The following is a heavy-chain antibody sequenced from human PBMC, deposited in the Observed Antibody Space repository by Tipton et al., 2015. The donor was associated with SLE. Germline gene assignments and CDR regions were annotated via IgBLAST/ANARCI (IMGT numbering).Heavy chain of an antibody. Sequence: TLSLTCTVSGGSISSYYWSWIRQPSGKGLEWIGYIYYSGSTNYNPSLKSRVTISVDTSKNQFSLKLSSVTAADTAVYYCARVGVTLYYYYMDVWGKGTTVTVSS. CDR3: ARVGVTLYYYYMDV. CDR2: IYYSGST. V-gene: IGHV4-59*01. CDR1: GGSISSYY. D-gene: IGHD3-16*01. J-gene: IGHJ6*03.